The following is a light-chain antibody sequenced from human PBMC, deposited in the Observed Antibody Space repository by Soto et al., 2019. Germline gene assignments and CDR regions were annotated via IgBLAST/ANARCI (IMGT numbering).Light chain of an antibody. Sequence: QSVLTQPVSVSGSPGQSITISCTGTSSDVGSYNTVSWYQQHPGKVPKLLIYEVNNRPSGVSNRFSASKSGNTASLTISGLQAEDEADYYCSSETSSKTLLFGGGTKLTVL. CDR1: SSDVGSYNT. V-gene: IGLV2-14*01. CDR3: SSETSSKTLL. CDR2: EVN. J-gene: IGLJ3*02.